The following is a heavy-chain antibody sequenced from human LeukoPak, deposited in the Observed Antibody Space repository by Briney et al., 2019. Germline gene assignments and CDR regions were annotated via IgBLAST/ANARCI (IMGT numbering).Heavy chain of an antibody. CDR2: IRYDGSNK. CDR1: GFTFSSYG. CDR3: ARGGLDAFDI. Sequence: PGGSLRLSCAASGFTFSSYGMHWVRQAPGKGLEWVAFIRYDGSNKYYADSVKGRFTISRDNSKNTLYLQMNSLRAEDTAVYYCARGGLDAFDIWGQGTMVTVSS. J-gene: IGHJ3*02. V-gene: IGHV3-30*02.